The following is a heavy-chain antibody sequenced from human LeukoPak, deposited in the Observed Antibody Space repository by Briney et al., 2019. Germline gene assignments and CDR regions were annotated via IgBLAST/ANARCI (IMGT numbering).Heavy chain of an antibody. CDR1: GGSFSDYQ. J-gene: IGHJ3*02. D-gene: IGHD2/OR15-2a*01. Sequence: PSETLSLTCAVSGGSFSDYQWTWIRQSPGKGLEWIGDVSHSRSTTYNPSLRGRITISIDTSKNQFSLKLRSVTAADTAVYYCARGLIWHFLLDSRRDSFDIWGQGTIITVSS. CDR2: VSHSRST. V-gene: IGHV4-34*01. CDR3: ARGLIWHFLLDSRRDSFDI.